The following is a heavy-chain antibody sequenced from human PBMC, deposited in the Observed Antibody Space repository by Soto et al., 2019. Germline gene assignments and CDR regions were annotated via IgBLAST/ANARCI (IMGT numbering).Heavy chain of an antibody. D-gene: IGHD4-17*01. CDR3: ARILLGVTTDYYYSMDV. J-gene: IGHJ6*02. Sequence: QVTLKESGPVLVNPTETLTLTCTVSGFSLSNARMGVSWIRQPPGKALEWLAHIFSNDEKSYSASLKSRLTLSKDTSKSQMVLTMTNMYPGDTATNYCARILLGVTTDYYYSMDVWGQGTTVTVSS. CDR2: IFSNDEK. CDR1: GFSLSNARMG. V-gene: IGHV2-26*01.